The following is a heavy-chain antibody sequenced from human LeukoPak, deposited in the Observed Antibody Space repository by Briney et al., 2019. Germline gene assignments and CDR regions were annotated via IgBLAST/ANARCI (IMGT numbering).Heavy chain of an antibody. J-gene: IGHJ6*03. V-gene: IGHV4-38-2*02. CDR2: IYHSGST. Sequence: SETLSLTCTVSGYSISSGYYWGWIRPPPGKGLEWIGSIYHSGSTYYNPSLKSRVTISVDTSKNQFSLKLSSVTAADTAVYYCARSSRYWGGFFMDVWGTGTTVTISS. D-gene: IGHD3-3*01. CDR3: ARSSRYWGGFFMDV. CDR1: GYSISSGYY.